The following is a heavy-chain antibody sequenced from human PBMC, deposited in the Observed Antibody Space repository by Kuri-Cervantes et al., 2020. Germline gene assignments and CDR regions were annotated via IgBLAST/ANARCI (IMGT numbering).Heavy chain of an antibody. CDR2: IWYDGSNK. CDR1: GFTFSSSG. CDR3: ARVAVTSDFDY. Sequence: AGSLRLSCAASGFTFSSSGMHWVRQAPGKALEWVAVIWYDGSNKYYADSVKGRFTISRDNAKNSLYLQMNSLRAEDTAVYYCARVAVTSDFDYWGQGTLVTVSS. J-gene: IGHJ4*02. D-gene: IGHD4-17*01. V-gene: IGHV3-33*01.